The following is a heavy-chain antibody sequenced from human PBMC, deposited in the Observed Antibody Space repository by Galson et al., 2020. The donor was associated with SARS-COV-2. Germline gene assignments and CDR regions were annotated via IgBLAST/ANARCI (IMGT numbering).Heavy chain of an antibody. D-gene: IGHD3-22*01. J-gene: IGHJ5*02. CDR2: IDWDDDK. CDR1: GFSISTSGMR. Sequence: SGPTLAKPTQTLTLTSTFSGFSISTSGMRVTWIRQPPGKALEWLSRIDWDDDKFYSTSLKTRLTISKDTSKNQVVLTMTNMDPVDTSTYYCAWGSRGWFDPWGQGTLVTVSS. V-gene: IGHV2-70*04. CDR3: AWGSRGWFDP.